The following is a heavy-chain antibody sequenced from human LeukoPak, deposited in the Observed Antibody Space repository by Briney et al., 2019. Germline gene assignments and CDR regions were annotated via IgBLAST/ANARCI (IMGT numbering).Heavy chain of an antibody. Sequence: GGSLRLSCAASGFTFSDYYMSWLRQAPGKGLEWVSYISSSGSTIYYADSVKGRFTISRDNAKNSLYLQMNSLRAEDTAVYYCAIYSNPYYYGMDVWGQGTTVTVSS. CDR2: ISSSGSTI. CDR1: GFTFSDYY. V-gene: IGHV3-11*01. D-gene: IGHD4-11*01. J-gene: IGHJ6*02. CDR3: AIYSNPYYYGMDV.